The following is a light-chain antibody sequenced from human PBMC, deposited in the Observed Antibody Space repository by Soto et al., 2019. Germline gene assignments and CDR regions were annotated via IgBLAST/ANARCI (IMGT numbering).Light chain of an antibody. CDR3: QQDNSYYT. V-gene: IGKV1-5*01. CDR1: QSISSW. CDR2: DAS. J-gene: IGKJ2*01. Sequence: DIQMTQSPSTLSASVGDRVTITCRASQSISSWLAWYQQKPGKAPKLLIYDASSLESGVPSRFSGSGSGTEFPLTISSLPPDDFATSYCQQDNSYYTFGQGTKLEIK.